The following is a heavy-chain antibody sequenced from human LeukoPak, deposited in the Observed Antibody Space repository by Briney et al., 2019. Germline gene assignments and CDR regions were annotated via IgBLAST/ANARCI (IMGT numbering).Heavy chain of an antibody. CDR3: AKEQYYYDSSGYYPLFDY. J-gene: IGHJ4*02. V-gene: IGHV3-33*06. CDR2: IWYDGSNK. D-gene: IGHD3-22*01. CDR1: GVTFSSYG. Sequence: GGSLRLSCAASGVTFSSYGMHWVRQAPGKGLEWVAVIWYDGSNKYYADSVKGRFTISRDNSKNTLYLQMNSLRAEDTAVYYCAKEQYYYDSSGYYPLFDYWGQGTLVTVSS.